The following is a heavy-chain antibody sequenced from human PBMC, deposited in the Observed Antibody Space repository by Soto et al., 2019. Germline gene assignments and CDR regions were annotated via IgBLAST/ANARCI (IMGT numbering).Heavy chain of an antibody. CDR3: ANIEGSGYPGAFDI. V-gene: IGHV1-69*02. CDR1: GGTLSSYT. CDR2: IIPILGIA. D-gene: IGHD5-12*01. J-gene: IGHJ3*02. Sequence: GASVKVSCKASGGTLSSYTISWVRQAPGQGLEWMGRIIPILGIANYAQKFQGRVTITADKSTSTAYMELSSLRSEDTAVYYCANIEGSGYPGAFDIWGQGTMVTVSS.